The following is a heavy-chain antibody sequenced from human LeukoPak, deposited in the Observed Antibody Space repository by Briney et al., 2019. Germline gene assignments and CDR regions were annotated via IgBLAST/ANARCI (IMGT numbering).Heavy chain of an antibody. CDR1: GVIFSSYS. Sequence: PGGSLRLSCAASGVIFSSYSMSWVRQAPGKGLEWVSGISGSGAITSYADSVKGRFTISRDNSKNTLYLQMSSLRAGDTAVYYCAKDPNWNDGYWGQGTLVSVSS. CDR2: ISGSGAIT. J-gene: IGHJ4*02. V-gene: IGHV3-23*01. D-gene: IGHD1-1*01. CDR3: AKDPNWNDGY.